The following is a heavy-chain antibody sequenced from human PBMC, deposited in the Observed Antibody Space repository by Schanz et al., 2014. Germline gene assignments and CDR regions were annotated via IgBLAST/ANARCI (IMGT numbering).Heavy chain of an antibody. J-gene: IGHJ2*01. CDR2: VSSRSDEI. V-gene: IGHV3-23*05. D-gene: IGHD2-21*02. CDR1: EFTFSTDA. CDR3: AKDLGVDCGDGCFKWYFDL. Sequence: DVHLLESGGGLVQPGGSLRLSCAASEFTFSTDAMSWVRQAPGKGLEWVAAVSSRSDEIKYADSVRGRFTISRDNSRSTMYLQMISLRAEDTDVYVCAKDLGVDCGDGCFKWYFDLWGRGTLVTVSS.